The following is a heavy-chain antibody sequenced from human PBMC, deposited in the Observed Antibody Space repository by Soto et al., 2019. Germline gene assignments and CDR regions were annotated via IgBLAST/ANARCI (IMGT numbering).Heavy chain of an antibody. CDR3: VKDESINWYSGHFRH. D-gene: IGHD6-13*01. V-gene: IGHV3-9*01. J-gene: IGHJ1*01. Sequence: GGSLRLSCAASGFTFDDCAMHWVRQVPGKGLEWVSGINWNSGSIGYADSVKGRFAISRDNAKNSLHLQMNSLRAEDTAFYYGVKDESINWYSGHFRHWGQGTLVTVSS. CDR2: INWNSGSI. CDR1: GFTFDDCA.